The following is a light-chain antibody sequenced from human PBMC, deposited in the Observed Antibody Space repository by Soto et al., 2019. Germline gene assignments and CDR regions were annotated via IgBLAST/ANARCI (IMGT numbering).Light chain of an antibody. CDR1: QSLNRW. J-gene: IGKJ1*01. CDR3: QPDNTYSST. V-gene: IGKV1-5*01. Sequence: DIGMSQSPSSLSASVGDRVTITCRASQSLNRWLAWYQQKPGKGPKLLIYDASSLQSGVPSRFSGSGSGTEFALTNSSRQPDDFPTYYCQPDNTYSSTVGPGTRVEIK. CDR2: DAS.